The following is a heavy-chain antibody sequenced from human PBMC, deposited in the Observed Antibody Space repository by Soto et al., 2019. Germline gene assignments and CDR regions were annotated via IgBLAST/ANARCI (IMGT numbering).Heavy chain of an antibody. J-gene: IGHJ4*02. V-gene: IGHV3-23*01. CDR3: AKDPTGYSSGWYPHYFDY. CDR2: ISGSGGST. D-gene: IGHD6-19*01. Sequence: GGSLRLSCAASGFTFSSYAMSWVRQAPGKGLEWVSAISGSGGSTYYADSVKGRFTISRDNSKNTLYLQMNSLRAEDTAVYYCAKDPTGYSSGWYPHYFDYWGQGTLVTVS. CDR1: GFTFSSYA.